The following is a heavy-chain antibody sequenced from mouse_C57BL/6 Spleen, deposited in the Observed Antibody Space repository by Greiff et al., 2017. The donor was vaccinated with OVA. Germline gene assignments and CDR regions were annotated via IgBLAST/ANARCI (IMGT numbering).Heavy chain of an antibody. V-gene: IGHV1-53*01. Sequence: QVQLQQPGTELVKPGASVKLSCKASGYTFTSYWMHWVKQRPGQGLEWIGNINPSDGGTNYNEKLKSKATLTVDKSSSTAYMQLSRLTSEDSAVYYWARKGYSNVYDFDYWGRGTALTVSS. CDR3: ARKGYSNVYDFDY. CDR2: INPSDGGT. J-gene: IGHJ2*01. CDR1: GYTFTSYW. D-gene: IGHD2-5*01.